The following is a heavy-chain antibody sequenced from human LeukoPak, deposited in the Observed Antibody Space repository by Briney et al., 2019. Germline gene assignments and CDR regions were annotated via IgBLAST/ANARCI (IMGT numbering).Heavy chain of an antibody. CDR3: ATNPGRRRGGDY. CDR1: GYTFTSYA. D-gene: IGHD1-14*01. Sequence: GASVKVSCKASGYTFTSYAMNWVRQAPGQGLEWMGWINPNSGGTNYAQKFQGRVTMTRDTSISTAYMELSRLRSDDTAVYYRATNPGRRRGGDYWGQGTLVTVSS. V-gene: IGHV1-2*02. CDR2: INPNSGGT. J-gene: IGHJ4*02.